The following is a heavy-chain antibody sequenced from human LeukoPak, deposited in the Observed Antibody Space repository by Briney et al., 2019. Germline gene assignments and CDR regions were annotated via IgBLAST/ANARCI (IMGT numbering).Heavy chain of an antibody. J-gene: IGHJ4*02. D-gene: IGHD3-10*01. CDR2: IFPGDSDI. CDR1: GYRFTTYW. V-gene: IGHV5-51*01. Sequence: GESLKISCKGPGYRFTTYWIGWVRQMPGKGLEWMGIIFPGDSDIIYSPSFQGQVTISADKSINTAYLQWSSLKASDTAVYLCATSESQTQFDYWGQGTLVTVSS. CDR3: ATSESQTQFDY.